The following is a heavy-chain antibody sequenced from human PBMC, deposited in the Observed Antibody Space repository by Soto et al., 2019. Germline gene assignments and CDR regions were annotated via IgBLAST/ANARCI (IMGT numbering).Heavy chain of an antibody. Sequence: GSLRLSCAASGFTFSSYAMSWVRQAPGKGLEWVSAISGSGGSTYYADSVKGRFTISRDNSKNTLYLQMNSLRAEDTAVYYCAKSSASSSWYPANHYYYMDVWGKGTTVTVSS. CDR2: ISGSGGST. D-gene: IGHD6-13*01. CDR1: GFTFSSYA. V-gene: IGHV3-23*01. J-gene: IGHJ6*03. CDR3: AKSSASSSWYPANHYYYMDV.